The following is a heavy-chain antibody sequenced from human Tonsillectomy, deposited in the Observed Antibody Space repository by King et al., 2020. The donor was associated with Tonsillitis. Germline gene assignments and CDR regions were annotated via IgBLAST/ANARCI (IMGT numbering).Heavy chain of an antibody. CDR2: IYYSGST. Sequence: LQLQESGPGLVKPSETLSLTCTVSGGSISSSSYYWGWIRQPPGKGLEWIGSIYYSGSTYYNPSLKSRVTISVDTSKNQFSLKLSSVTAADTAVYYCARLSCSSPSCYRPAYGMDVWGQGTTVTVSS. D-gene: IGHD2-2*02. V-gene: IGHV4-39*01. CDR1: GGSISSSSYY. CDR3: ARLSCSSPSCYRPAYGMDV. J-gene: IGHJ6*02.